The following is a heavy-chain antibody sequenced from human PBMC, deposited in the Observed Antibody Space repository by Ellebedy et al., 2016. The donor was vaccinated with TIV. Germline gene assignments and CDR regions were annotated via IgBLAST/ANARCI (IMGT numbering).Heavy chain of an antibody. V-gene: IGHV1-69*13. J-gene: IGHJ4*02. CDR2: IVPIFGTP. D-gene: IGHD5-18*01. Sequence: AASVKVSCKASGGTFTTYAINWLRQAPGHGLEWMGRIVPIFGTPDYEHRFQGRVTITADESASTAYMELSSLRSEDTAVYYCARGGHRYGYYFLDQWGQGTLVTVSS. CDR3: ARGGHRYGYYFLDQ. CDR1: GGTFTTYA.